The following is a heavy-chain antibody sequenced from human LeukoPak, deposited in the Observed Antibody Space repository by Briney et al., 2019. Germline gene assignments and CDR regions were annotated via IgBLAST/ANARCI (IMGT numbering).Heavy chain of an antibody. V-gene: IGHV1-24*01. D-gene: IGHD1-1*01. CDR3: ATSLYNWNDWFDP. CDR1: GYTLTELS. CDR2: FDPEDGET. J-gene: IGHJ5*02. Sequence: ASVKVSYKVSGYTLTELSMHWVRQAPGKGGEWMGGFDPEDGETIYAQKFQGRVTMTEDTSTDTAYMELSSLRSEDTAVYYCATSLYNWNDWFDPWGQGTLVTVSS.